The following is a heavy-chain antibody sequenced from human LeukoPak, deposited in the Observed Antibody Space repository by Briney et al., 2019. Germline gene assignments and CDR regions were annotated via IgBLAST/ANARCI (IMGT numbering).Heavy chain of an antibody. CDR1: GFTFSSYA. Sequence: QPGGSLRLSCAAYGFTFSSYAMHWDRQAPGKGLEWVAVIWYDGSNKYYADSVKGRFTISRDNSKNTLYLQMNSLRAEDTAVYYCARELKDYDILTGWSLGPWGQGTLVTVSS. CDR2: IWYDGSNK. J-gene: IGHJ5*02. CDR3: ARELKDYDILTGWSLGP. D-gene: IGHD3-9*01. V-gene: IGHV3-33*01.